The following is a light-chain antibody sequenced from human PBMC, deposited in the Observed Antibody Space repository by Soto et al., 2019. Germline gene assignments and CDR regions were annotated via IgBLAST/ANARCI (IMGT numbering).Light chain of an antibody. CDR2: AAS. CDR1: QSVSNY. Sequence: DIHMTQSPSPLPAAAGDRVTITCRASQSVSNYLAWYQQKPGKVPKLLIYAASTRQTGIPSRFSGSGSGTDFTLTISSLQPEDFAAYSCQQNYNTTWTFGQGTKVDIK. V-gene: IGKV1-39*01. J-gene: IGKJ1*01. CDR3: QQNYNTTWT.